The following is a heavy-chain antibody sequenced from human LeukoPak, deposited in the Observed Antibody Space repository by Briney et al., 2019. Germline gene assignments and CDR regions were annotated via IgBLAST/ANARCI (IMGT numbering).Heavy chain of an antibody. Sequence: PSQTLSLTCTVSGGSISSGGYYWSWIRQHPGKGLGWIGYIYYSGSTYYNPSLKSRVTISVDTSKNQFSLKLSSVTAADTAVYYCARETVVVPAARYYYYYMDVWGKGTTVTVSS. D-gene: IGHD2-2*01. V-gene: IGHV4-31*03. CDR2: IYYSGST. J-gene: IGHJ6*03. CDR3: ARETVVVPAARYYYYYMDV. CDR1: GGSISSGGYY.